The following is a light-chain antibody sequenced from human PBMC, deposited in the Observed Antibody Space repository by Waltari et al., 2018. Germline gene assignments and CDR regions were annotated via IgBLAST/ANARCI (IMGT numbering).Light chain of an antibody. J-gene: IGKJ1*01. Sequence: EIVMTQSPATLSVSPGERVIVSCRASPSVDSNLAWYQQKPGQAPRLLIYGASTRAAAFPARFSGRGSGTEFTLTISSLKSEDIAFYYCQQYTNWPRTFGQGTKVEIK. CDR3: QQYTNWPRT. CDR2: GAS. V-gene: IGKV3-15*01. CDR1: PSVDSN.